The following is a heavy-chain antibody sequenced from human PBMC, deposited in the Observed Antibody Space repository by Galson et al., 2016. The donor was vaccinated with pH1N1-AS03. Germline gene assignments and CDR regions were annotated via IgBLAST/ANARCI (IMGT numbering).Heavy chain of an antibody. D-gene: IGHD2-8*01. CDR3: ARSTHVNEGLDS. V-gene: IGHV2-5*02. CDR2: IYWDGDE. CDR1: GFSLSAGGVH. Sequence: PALVKPTQTLTLTCTVSGFSLSAGGVHVAWIRQSPGKALEWLALIYWDGDERYNSSLRSRLSISRDTSKNHVDLTMTSVGTMDTGTYYCARSTHVNEGLDSWVQGTLVTVSS. J-gene: IGHJ4*02.